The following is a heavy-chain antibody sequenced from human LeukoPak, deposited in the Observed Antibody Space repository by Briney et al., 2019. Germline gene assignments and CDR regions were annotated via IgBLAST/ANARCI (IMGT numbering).Heavy chain of an antibody. CDR3: AKPEYYDILTGYPEYYFDY. D-gene: IGHD3-9*01. V-gene: IGHV3-23*01. CDR1: GFTFSSYA. J-gene: IGHJ4*02. Sequence: GGSLRLSCAASGFTFSSYAMSWVRQAPGKGLEWVSAISGSGGSTYYADSEKGRFTISRDNSKNTLYLQMDSLRAEDTAVYYCAKPEYYDILTGYPEYYFDYWGQGTLVTVSS. CDR2: ISGSGGST.